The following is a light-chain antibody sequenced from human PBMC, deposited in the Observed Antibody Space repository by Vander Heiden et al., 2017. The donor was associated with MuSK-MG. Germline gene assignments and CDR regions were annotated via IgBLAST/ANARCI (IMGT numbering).Light chain of an antibody. J-gene: IGKJ4*01. CDR1: QSVLYSSNSKNY. CDR3: QQYYSPPVT. V-gene: IGKV4-1*01. Sequence: IVMTQSPDSLPVSLGERATINCKSSQSVLYSSNSKNYLSWYQQKPGQPPKLLIYWASTRESGVPDRFSGSGSGTDFTLTISSLQAEDVAVYYCQQYYSPPVTFGGGTKVXIK. CDR2: WAS.